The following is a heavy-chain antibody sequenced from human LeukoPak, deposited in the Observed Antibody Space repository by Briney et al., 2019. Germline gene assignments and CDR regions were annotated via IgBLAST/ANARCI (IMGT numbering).Heavy chain of an antibody. CDR1: GYSFTSYW. CDR2: IYPGDSDT. Sequence: GESLEISCKGSGYSFTSYWIGWVRPMPGKGLEWVGIIYPGDSDTRYSPSFQGQVTISADKSISTAYLQWSSLKASDTAMYYCARHGNPNYDFWSGYLNWFDPWGQGTLVTVSS. V-gene: IGHV5-51*01. CDR3: ARHGNPNYDFWSGYLNWFDP. D-gene: IGHD3-3*01. J-gene: IGHJ5*02.